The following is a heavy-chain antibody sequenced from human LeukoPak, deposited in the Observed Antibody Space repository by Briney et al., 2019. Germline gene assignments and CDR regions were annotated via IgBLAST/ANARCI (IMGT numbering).Heavy chain of an antibody. D-gene: IGHD1-20*01. Sequence: ASVKVSCKASGYTFTSYGISWVRPAPGQGLEWMGWISAYNGNTNYAQKLQGRVTMTTDTSTSTAYMELRSLRSDDTAVYYCARGTITGTTKGGKDYFDYWGQGTLVTVSS. CDR3: ARGTITGTTKGGKDYFDY. CDR1: GYTFTSYG. CDR2: ISAYNGNT. V-gene: IGHV1-18*01. J-gene: IGHJ4*02.